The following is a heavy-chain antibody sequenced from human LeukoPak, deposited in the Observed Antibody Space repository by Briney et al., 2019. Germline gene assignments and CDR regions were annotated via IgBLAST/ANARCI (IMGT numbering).Heavy chain of an antibody. CDR3: ATLLSDYGAHYFDS. CDR1: DSSISSGYF. D-gene: IGHD4-17*01. Sequence: SETLSLTCAVSDSSISSGYFWGWIRQPPGKGLEWIGTLYHSGSTYYNPSLKGRVAISLDTSKTQFSLKLSSVTAADTALYYCATLLSDYGAHYFDSWGQGVLVTVFS. J-gene: IGHJ4*02. CDR2: LYHSGST. V-gene: IGHV4-38-2*01.